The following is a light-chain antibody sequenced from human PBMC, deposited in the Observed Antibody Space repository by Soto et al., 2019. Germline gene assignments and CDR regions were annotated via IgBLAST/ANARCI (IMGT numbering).Light chain of an antibody. Sequence: QSALTQPASSSGSPGQSVTISCTGTSSDVGGYNCVSWYQQHPGKAPKLMIYEVSKRPSGVPDRFSGSKSGNTASLTVSGLQPEDEADYYCSSYAGSNIPVVFGGGTQLTVL. CDR3: SSYAGSNIPVV. CDR2: EVS. CDR1: SSDVGGYNC. J-gene: IGLJ2*01. V-gene: IGLV2-8*01.